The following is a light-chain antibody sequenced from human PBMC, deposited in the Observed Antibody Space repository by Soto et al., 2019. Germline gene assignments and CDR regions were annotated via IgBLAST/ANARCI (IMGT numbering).Light chain of an antibody. CDR3: IAYTGSSTSYV. Sequence: QSVLTQPASVSGSPGQSITISCIGTSSDIGSYKHVAWYQQFPGKSPKLTIYEVSSRPSGVSSRFSGSKSGNTASLTISGLQAEDEADYYCIAYTGSSTSYVFGSGTKVTVL. J-gene: IGLJ1*01. V-gene: IGLV2-14*01. CDR2: EVS. CDR1: SSDIGSYKH.